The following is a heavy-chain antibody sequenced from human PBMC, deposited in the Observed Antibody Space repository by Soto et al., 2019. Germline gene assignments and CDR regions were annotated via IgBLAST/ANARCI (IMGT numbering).Heavy chain of an antibody. Sequence: RLSCAASGFAFSSYPMSLVRQAPGKGLEWVSGISAGGSSTYYPDSVKGRFTISRDNSKNTLYLQMNSLRVEDTAVYYCADGGEWAFNFDYWGQGTLVTVSS. D-gene: IGHD1-26*01. CDR3: ADGGEWAFNFDY. CDR1: GFAFSSYP. J-gene: IGHJ4*02. CDR2: ISAGGSST. V-gene: IGHV3-23*01.